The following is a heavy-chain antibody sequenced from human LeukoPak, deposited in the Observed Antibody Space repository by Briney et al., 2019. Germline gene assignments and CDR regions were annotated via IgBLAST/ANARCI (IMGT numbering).Heavy chain of an antibody. CDR3: TRDFWTDY. D-gene: IGHD3/OR15-3a*01. J-gene: IGHJ4*02. CDR2: IKLDGTQK. Sequence: GGSLRLSCAASGFTFSSHEMNWVRQAPGRGLEWVANIKLDGTQKNYIQSVRGRFTISRDNARNFLYLQLSSLRAEDTAVYYCTRDFWTDYWGQGTLVTVSS. V-gene: IGHV3-7*01. CDR1: GFTFSSHE.